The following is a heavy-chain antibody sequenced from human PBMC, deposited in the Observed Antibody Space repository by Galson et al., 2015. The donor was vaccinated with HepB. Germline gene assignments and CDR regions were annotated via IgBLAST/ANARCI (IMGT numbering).Heavy chain of an antibody. J-gene: IGHJ4*02. D-gene: IGHD6-13*01. CDR3: AKHGSSWSYYFDY. CDR1: RFSFSSYA. Sequence: SLRLSCAGSRFSFSSYAMSWVRQAPGKGLEWVSAISASGSSTYYADSVKGRFTISRDNSDNTLYLQMNSLRAGDTAVCYCAKHGSSWSYYFDYWGQGTLVTVSS. CDR2: ISASGSST. V-gene: IGHV3-23*01.